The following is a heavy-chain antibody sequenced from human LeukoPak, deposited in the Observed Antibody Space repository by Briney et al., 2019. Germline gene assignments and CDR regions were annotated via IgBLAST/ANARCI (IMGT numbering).Heavy chain of an antibody. D-gene: IGHD6-19*01. J-gene: IGHJ4*02. Sequence: GRPLRLSCAASGFTFSSYGMHRVRQAPGKGLEWVAVIWYDGSNKYYADSVKGRFTISRDNTKNTLYLQMNSLRAEDTAAYYCARDHSSGWYFDYWGQGTLVTVSS. CDR3: ARDHSSGWYFDY. CDR1: GFTFSSYG. CDR2: IWYDGSNK. V-gene: IGHV3-33*01.